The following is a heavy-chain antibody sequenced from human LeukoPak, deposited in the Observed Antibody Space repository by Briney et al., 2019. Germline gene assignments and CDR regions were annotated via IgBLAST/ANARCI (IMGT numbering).Heavy chain of an antibody. CDR3: ARDRSPEY. J-gene: IGHJ4*02. CDR1: GFTFSSYW. D-gene: IGHD6-13*01. V-gene: IGHV3-7*01. CDR2: IKQDGSEK. Sequence: PGGSLRLSCVVSGFTFSSYWMTWVRQAPGKGLEWVANIKQDGSEKNYVDSVKGRSTISRDNAKNSLYLQMNSLRAEDTAVYYCARDRSPEYWGQGTLVTVSS.